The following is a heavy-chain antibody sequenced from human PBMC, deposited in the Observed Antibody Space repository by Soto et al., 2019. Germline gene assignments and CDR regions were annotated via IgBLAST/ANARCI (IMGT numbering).Heavy chain of an antibody. CDR3: ARDPNGDYLGAFDF. CDR1: GFTFSSFF. D-gene: IGHD4-17*01. J-gene: IGHJ3*01. CDR2: IGAIGGGT. Sequence: EVQLLEPGGGLVQPGGSLGLSFAASGFTFSSFFLSWVPQAPGKGLDWVSGIGAIGGGTYYADSVKGRFIISRDNSKNTLYLQMNSLRAEDTAVYYCARDPNGDYLGAFDFWGQKTMVTVSS. V-gene: IGHV3-23*01.